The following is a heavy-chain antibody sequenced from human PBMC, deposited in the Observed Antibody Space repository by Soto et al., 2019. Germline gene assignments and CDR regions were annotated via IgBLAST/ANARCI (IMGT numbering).Heavy chain of an antibody. CDR3: TSDSYPRFYHGSGSYPYY. V-gene: IGHV3-7*03. Sequence: GGSLRLSCAASGFTFSSFWTSWVRQAPGKGLEWVANIKTDGSETHYVDSVKGRFTISRGNPKTSLYLQMNSLRVEDTAVYFCTSDSYPRFYHGSGSYPYYWGQGTPVTVSS. CDR1: GFTFSSFW. D-gene: IGHD3-10*01. J-gene: IGHJ4*02. CDR2: IKTDGSET.